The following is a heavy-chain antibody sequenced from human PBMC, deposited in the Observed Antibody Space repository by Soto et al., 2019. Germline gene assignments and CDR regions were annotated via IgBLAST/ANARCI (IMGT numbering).Heavy chain of an antibody. D-gene: IGHD6-19*01. V-gene: IGHV3-7*03. Sequence: GESLKISCVASGFTFISSFMGWVRQAPGKGLEWVANINQDGGGTYYVDSVEGRFTISRDNAKDSLYLQMNSLRGEDTAVYYCARYFRGSGRYFFDYWGQGTLVTVSS. CDR3: ARYFRGSGRYFFDY. J-gene: IGHJ4*02. CDR1: GFTFISSF. CDR2: INQDGGGT.